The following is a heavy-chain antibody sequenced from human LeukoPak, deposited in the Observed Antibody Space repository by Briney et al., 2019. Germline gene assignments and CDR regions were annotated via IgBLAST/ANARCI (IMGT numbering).Heavy chain of an antibody. Sequence: PGGSLRLSCAASGFTFSSYSMNWVRQAPGKGLEWVSYISSSSSTIYYADSVKGRFTISRDNAKNSLYLQMNSLRAEDTAVYYCARDTYFGGSYWGQGTLVTVSS. CDR2: ISSSSSTI. V-gene: IGHV3-48*04. CDR3: ARDTYFGGSY. CDR1: GFTFSSYS. D-gene: IGHD2-21*01. J-gene: IGHJ4*02.